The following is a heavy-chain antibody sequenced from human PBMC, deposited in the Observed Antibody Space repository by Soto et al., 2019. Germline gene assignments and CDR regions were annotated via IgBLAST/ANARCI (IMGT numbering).Heavy chain of an antibody. J-gene: IGHJ4*02. CDR3: ASERYYYGSGSYWPSDY. D-gene: IGHD3-10*01. Sequence: QVQLVQSGAEVKKPGSSVTVSCKASGGTFSSYAISWVRQAPGQGLEWVGRIIPILDIANYAQKFQGRVTITADKSTSTTFMELSSLRSEDTAVYYCASERYYYGSGSYWPSDYWGQGTLVTVSS. V-gene: IGHV1-69*04. CDR2: IIPILDIA. CDR1: GGTFSSYA.